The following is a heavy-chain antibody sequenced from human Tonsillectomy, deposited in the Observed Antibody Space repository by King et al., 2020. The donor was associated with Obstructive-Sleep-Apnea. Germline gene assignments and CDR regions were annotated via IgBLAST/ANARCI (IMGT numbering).Heavy chain of an antibody. V-gene: IGHV4-30-2*01. Sequence: QLQESGSGLVKPSQTLSLTCAVSGGSISSGGYSWSWIRQPPGKGLEWIGYIYHSGSTYYNPSLKSRVTISVDRSKNQFSLKLSSVTAADTAVYYCAREMSWAAVGAFDIWGQGTMVTVSS. CDR3: AREMSWAAVGAFDI. D-gene: IGHD6-13*01. CDR2: IYHSGST. CDR1: GGSISSGGYS. J-gene: IGHJ3*02.